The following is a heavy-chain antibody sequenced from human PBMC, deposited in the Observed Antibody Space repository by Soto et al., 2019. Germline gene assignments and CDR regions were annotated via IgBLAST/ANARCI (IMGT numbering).Heavy chain of an antibody. Sequence: PGGSLRLSCAASGFTFSRYVMHWVRQAPGKGLEWAALISYDGSNKQYADSVKGRFTISGDNSKNTLYLQVNSLRSEDTAVYYCARETPGWNPFDYWGQGTLVTVSS. CDR2: ISYDGSNK. J-gene: IGHJ4*02. CDR3: ARETPGWNPFDY. D-gene: IGHD1-1*01. V-gene: IGHV3-30*03. CDR1: GFTFSRYV.